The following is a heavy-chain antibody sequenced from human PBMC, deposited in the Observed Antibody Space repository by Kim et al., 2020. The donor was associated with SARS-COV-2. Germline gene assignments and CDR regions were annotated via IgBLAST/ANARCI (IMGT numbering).Heavy chain of an antibody. D-gene: IGHD6-13*01. V-gene: IGHV4-34*01. Sequence: SETLSLTCAVYGGSFSGYYWSWIRQPPGKGLEWIGEINHSGSTNYNPSLKSRVTISVDTSKNQFSLKLSSVTAADTAVYYCARGYSSSWYDPYYYMDVWG. J-gene: IGHJ6*03. CDR1: GGSFSGYY. CDR2: INHSGST. CDR3: ARGYSSSWYDPYYYMDV.